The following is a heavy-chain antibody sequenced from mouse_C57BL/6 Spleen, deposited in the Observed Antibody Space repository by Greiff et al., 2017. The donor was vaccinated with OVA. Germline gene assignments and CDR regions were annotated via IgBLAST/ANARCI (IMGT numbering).Heavy chain of an antibody. CDR1: GFSLTSYG. CDR2: IWSGGST. CDR3: ARFYDGYRYFDV. J-gene: IGHJ1*03. V-gene: IGHV2-2*01. Sequence: VQLQQSGPGLVQPSQSLSITCTVSGFSLTSYGVHWVRQSPGKGLEWLGVIWSGGSTDYNAAFISRLSISKDNSKSQVFFKMNSLQADDTAIYYCARFYDGYRYFDVWGTGTTVTVSS. D-gene: IGHD2-3*01.